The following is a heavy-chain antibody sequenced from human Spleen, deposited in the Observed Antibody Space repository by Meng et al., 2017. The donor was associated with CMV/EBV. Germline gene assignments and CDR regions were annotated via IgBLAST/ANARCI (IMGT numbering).Heavy chain of an antibody. CDR2: VSGSGGDT. D-gene: IGHD6-13*01. V-gene: IGHV3-23*01. J-gene: IGHJ4*02. CDR1: GFTFSSYA. CDR3: AKGYSSSRGRFDY. Sequence: GESLKISCAASGFTFSSYAMSWVRQAPGKGLECVSGVSGSGGDTYYADSVKGRFTISRENSKNTLYLQMNSLRAEDTAVYYCAKGYSSSRGRFDYWGQGTLVTVPQ.